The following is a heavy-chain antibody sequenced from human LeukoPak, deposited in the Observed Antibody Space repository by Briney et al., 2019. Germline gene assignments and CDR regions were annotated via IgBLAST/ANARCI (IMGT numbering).Heavy chain of an antibody. CDR3: ARSGSGYLRYYFDY. CDR2: INTNTGNP. V-gene: IGHV7-4-1*02. Sequence: GASVKVSCKASGYTFTSYAMNWVRQAPGQGLEWMGWINTNTGNPTYAQGFTGRFVFSLDTSVSTAYLQISSLKAEDTAVYYCARSGSGYLRYYFDYWGQGTLVTVSS. CDR1: GYTFTSYA. D-gene: IGHD5-12*01. J-gene: IGHJ4*02.